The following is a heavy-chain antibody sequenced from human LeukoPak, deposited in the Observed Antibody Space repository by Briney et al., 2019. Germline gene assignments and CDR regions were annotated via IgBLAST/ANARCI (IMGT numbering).Heavy chain of an antibody. V-gene: IGHV1-69*13. CDR2: IIPIFGTA. D-gene: IGHD4-23*01. J-gene: IGHJ4*02. CDR1: GYTFTSYY. CDR3: ARVGGGIFDY. Sequence: GASVKVSCKASGYTFTSYYMHWVRQAPGQGLEWMGGIIPIFGTANYAQKFQGRVTITADESTSTAYRELSSLRSEDTAVYYCARVGGGIFDYWGQGTLVTVSS.